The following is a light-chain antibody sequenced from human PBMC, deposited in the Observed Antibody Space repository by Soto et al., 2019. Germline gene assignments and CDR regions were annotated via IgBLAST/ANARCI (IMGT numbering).Light chain of an antibody. CDR1: QDIRNY. V-gene: IGKV1-9*01. Sequence: IEVTQSPSFLSTSVGDRVTITCRASQDIRNYLAWYQQKPGKAPKVLIYAASTLLSGVPSRFSGSGSGTEFSLTISSLQPEDFATYYCQQLDSYPRTFGQGTKLDIK. CDR2: AAS. CDR3: QQLDSYPRT. J-gene: IGKJ1*01.